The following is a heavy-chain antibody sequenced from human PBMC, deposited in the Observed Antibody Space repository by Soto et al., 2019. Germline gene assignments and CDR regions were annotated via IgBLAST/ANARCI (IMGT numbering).Heavy chain of an antibody. CDR3: AKDTGPN. J-gene: IGHJ4*02. Sequence: GGSLRLSCAASGLTFDNYAMHWVRQAPGKGLEWVSGISWNSNTIAYADSVKGRFTISRDNAKNSLYLQMNSLRAEDTAFYYCAKDTGPNWGQGTLVTVSS. CDR1: GLTFDNYA. CDR2: ISWNSNTI. V-gene: IGHV3-9*01.